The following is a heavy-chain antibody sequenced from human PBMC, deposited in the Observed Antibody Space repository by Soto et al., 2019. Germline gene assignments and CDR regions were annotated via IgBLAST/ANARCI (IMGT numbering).Heavy chain of an antibody. D-gene: IGHD4-17*01. CDR1: GYTFSSYG. V-gene: IGHV1-18*04. Sequence: QVQLVQSGPDLKRPGASMKVSCKASGYTFSSYGISWVRQAPGQGLEWMAWISPLKGRTQYSQKAQGRVTLSTDTSSNTAYMEMTTLRVDDTAVYYCAMDYGDRPEYFKHCGQGALVTVS. CDR2: ISPLKGRT. J-gene: IGHJ1*01. CDR3: AMDYGDRPEYFKH.